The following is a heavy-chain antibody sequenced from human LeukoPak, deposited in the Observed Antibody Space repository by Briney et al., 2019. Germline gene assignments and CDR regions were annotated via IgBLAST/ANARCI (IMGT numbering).Heavy chain of an antibody. Sequence: GASLRLSCAASGSTFTDYYMSWIRQAPGGGLEWVSYIGSSGSTIYDADSVRGRFTISRDNAKNSLYLQMYSLRDEDTAVYYCARVYIWGSFPDYMDVWGKGTTVTVCS. D-gene: IGHD3-16*01. CDR3: ARVYIWGSFPDYMDV. CDR2: IGSSGSTI. CDR1: GSTFTDYY. V-gene: IGHV3-11*01. J-gene: IGHJ6*03.